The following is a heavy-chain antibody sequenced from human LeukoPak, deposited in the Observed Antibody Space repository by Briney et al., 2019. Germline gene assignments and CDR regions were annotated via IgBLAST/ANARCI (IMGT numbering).Heavy chain of an antibody. CDR1: GISFSSYE. J-gene: IGHJ4*02. Sequence: GGSLRLCCAACGISFSSYEMNVGRTAPGEGVGWLSYISSSSSTIYYADSEKGRFTISRDNAKTSLYLQMNGLRAEDTAVYHCARACSGGSCWGIDYGGQGTLLAVPS. D-gene: IGHD2-15*01. V-gene: IGHV3-48*01. CDR2: ISSSSSTI. CDR3: ARACSGGSCWGIDY.